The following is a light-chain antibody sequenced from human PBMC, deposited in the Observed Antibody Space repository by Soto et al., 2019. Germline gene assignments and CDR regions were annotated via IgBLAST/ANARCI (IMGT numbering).Light chain of an antibody. V-gene: IGKV1-6*01. CDR1: QGIRTD. CDR2: AAS. Sequence: AIQMTQSPSSLSASVGDRVTITCRASQGIRTDLGWYQQKPGGAPKLLIYAASSLQSGVPSRFSGSGSGTDFTLTISSLQPEDFASYYCLQDYNYPYTVGQGTKLEIK. CDR3: LQDYNYPYT. J-gene: IGKJ2*01.